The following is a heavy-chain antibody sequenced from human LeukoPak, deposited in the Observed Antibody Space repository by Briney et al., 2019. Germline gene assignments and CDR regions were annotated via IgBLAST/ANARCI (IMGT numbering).Heavy chain of an antibody. Sequence: GGSLRLSCAASGFTFSSYWMSWVRQAPGKGLEWVANIKQDESEKYYVDSLKGRFTISRDNAKNSLYLQMNSLRAEDTAVYFCARDKIEGPTKLDYWGQGILVTVSS. CDR2: IKQDESEK. CDR3: ARDKIEGPTKLDY. D-gene: IGHD1-1*01. CDR1: GFTFSSYW. V-gene: IGHV3-7*01. J-gene: IGHJ4*02.